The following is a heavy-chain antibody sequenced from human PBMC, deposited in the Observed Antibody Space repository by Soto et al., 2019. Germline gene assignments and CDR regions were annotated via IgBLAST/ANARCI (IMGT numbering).Heavy chain of an antibody. V-gene: IGHV1-2*02. J-gene: IGHJ6*02. D-gene: IGHD6-13*01. Sequence: VSFQDVGSTSAGYYVSWGRQAPGTGLEWMGWINPNSGGTNYAQKFQGRVTMTRDTSISTAYMELSRLRSDDTAVYYCARDACGKDSSSWYGMDFWGQGTTVRGSS. CDR2: INPNSGGT. CDR1: GSTSAGYY. CDR3: ARDACGKDSSSWYGMDF.